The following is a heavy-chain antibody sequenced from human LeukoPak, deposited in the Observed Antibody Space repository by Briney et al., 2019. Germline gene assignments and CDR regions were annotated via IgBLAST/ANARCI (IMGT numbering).Heavy chain of an antibody. Sequence: SETLSLTCTVSGGSISGSSYYWGWIRQPPGKGLEWIGSIYYSGSTYYNPSLKSRVTISVDTSKNQFSLKLSSVTAADTAVYYCARSGPNYDSSGFYFDYWGQGTLVTVSS. J-gene: IGHJ4*02. CDR2: IYYSGST. D-gene: IGHD3-22*01. V-gene: IGHV4-39*07. CDR3: ARSGPNYDSSGFYFDY. CDR1: GGSISGSSYY.